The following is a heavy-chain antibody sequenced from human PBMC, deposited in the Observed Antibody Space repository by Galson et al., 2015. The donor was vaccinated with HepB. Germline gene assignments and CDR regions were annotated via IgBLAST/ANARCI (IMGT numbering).Heavy chain of an antibody. J-gene: IGHJ6*02. CDR3: AGSMGARPIDYYYGMDV. V-gene: IGHV1-58*02. CDR2: IVVGSGNT. D-gene: IGHD6-6*01. CDR1: GFTFTSSA. Sequence: SVKVSCKASGFTFTSSAMQWVRQARGQRLEWIGWIVVGSGNTNYAQKFQERVTITRDMSTSTAYMELSSLRSEDTAVYYCAGSMGARPIDYYYGMDVWGQGTTVTVSS.